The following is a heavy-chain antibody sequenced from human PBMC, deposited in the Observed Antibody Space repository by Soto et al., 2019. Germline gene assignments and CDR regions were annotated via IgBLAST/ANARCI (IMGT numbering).Heavy chain of an antibody. CDR1: GFVYGDYE. J-gene: IGHJ5*02. Sequence: EVKLEESGGGLVQPGGSLRLSCAASGFVYGDYEMNWVRQAPGKGLEWVSSITGRGSTIYYAESVKGRFTISRDNAKSSPKPQIDGPEGEDPAIFFLLREMKYQALGFGRWGQGTPVIVSS. V-gene: IGHV3-48*03. CDR2: ITGRGSTI. D-gene: IGHD2-2*01. CDR3: LREMKYQALGFGR.